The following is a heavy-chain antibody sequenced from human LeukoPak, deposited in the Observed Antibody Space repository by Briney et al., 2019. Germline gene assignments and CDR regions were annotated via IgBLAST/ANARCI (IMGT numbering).Heavy chain of an antibody. J-gene: IGHJ4*02. CDR3: ARVAYCSSTSCSGLDY. D-gene: IGHD2-2*01. CDR2: ISSSSSYI. CDR1: GFTFSSYN. Sequence: GGSLRLSCAASGFTFSSYNMNWVRQAPEKGLEWVSSISSSSSYIYYADSVKGRFTISRDNAKNSLYLQMNSLRAEDTAVHYCARVAYCSSTSCSGLDYWGQGTLVTVSS. V-gene: IGHV3-21*01.